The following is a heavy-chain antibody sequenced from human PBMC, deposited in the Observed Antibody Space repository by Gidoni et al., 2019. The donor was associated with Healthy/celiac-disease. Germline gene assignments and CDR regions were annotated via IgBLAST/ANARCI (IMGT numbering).Heavy chain of an antibody. Sequence: QLQLQESGPGLVKPSETLSLTCTVSGGSLSSRSYYWGWIRQPPGKGLEWIGSIYYSGSTYYNPSLKSRVTISVDTSKNQFSLKLSSVTAADTAVYYCARRWGPPNFWSGYPPRDAFDIWGQGTMVTVSS. V-gene: IGHV4-39*01. J-gene: IGHJ3*02. CDR2: IYYSGST. CDR1: GGSLSSRSYY. CDR3: ARRWGPPNFWSGYPPRDAFDI. D-gene: IGHD3-3*01.